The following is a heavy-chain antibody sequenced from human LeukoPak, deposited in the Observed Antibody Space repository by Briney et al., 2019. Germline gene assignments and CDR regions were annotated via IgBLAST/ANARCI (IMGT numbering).Heavy chain of an antibody. D-gene: IGHD5-24*01. CDR1: GGSISSYY. J-gene: IGHJ4*02. CDR3: ARGRRDGYNLEYFDK. CDR2: IYTSGST. Sequence: SETLSLTCPVSGGSISSYYWSWIRQPAGKGLEWIGRIYTSGSTNYNPSLKSRVTISVDTSKNQFSLKLSSVTAADTAVYYCARGRRDGYNLEYFDKWGQGTLVTVSS. V-gene: IGHV4-4*07.